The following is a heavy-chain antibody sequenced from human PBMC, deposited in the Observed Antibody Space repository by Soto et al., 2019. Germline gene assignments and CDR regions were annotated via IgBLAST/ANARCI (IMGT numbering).Heavy chain of an antibody. CDR3: ARSQGSSTSLEIYYYYYYGMDV. CDR2: IIPIPGTA. Sequence: QVQLVQSGAEVKKPGSSVKVSFKASGGTFGSYAISWVRRAPGQGLEWMGGIIPIPGTANYAQKFQGRDTIAADESTSTAYMELSSLRSEDTAVYYCARSQGSSTSLEIYYYYYYGMDVWGQGTTVTVSS. D-gene: IGHD2-2*01. J-gene: IGHJ6*02. V-gene: IGHV1-69*01. CDR1: GGTFGSYA.